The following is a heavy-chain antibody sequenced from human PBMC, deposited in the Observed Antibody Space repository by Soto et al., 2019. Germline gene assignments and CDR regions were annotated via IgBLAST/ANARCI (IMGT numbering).Heavy chain of an antibody. J-gene: IGHJ4*02. D-gene: IGHD3-3*01. CDR2: IYYSGST. V-gene: IGHV4-31*02. CDR1: GGSISSGGYY. CDR3: ARTVLEWLFANFDY. Sequence: PSETLSLTXTVSGGSISSGGYYWSWIRQHPGKGLEWIGYIYYSGSTYYNPSLKSRVTISVDTSKNQFSLKLSSVTAADTAVYYCARTVLEWLFANFDYWGQGTLVTVSS.